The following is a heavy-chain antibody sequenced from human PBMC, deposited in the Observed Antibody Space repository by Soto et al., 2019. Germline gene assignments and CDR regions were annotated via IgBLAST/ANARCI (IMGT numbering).Heavy chain of an antibody. CDR1: GLTFSRYA. J-gene: IGHJ4*02. D-gene: IGHD5-12*01. CDR3: ARDREGYSGFDYPAY. CDR2: ISYGGSNK. Sequence: QVQLVESGGGVVQPGRYLRLSCAASGLTFSRYAMHWVRQAPGKGLEWVAIISYGGSNKYYADSVRGRFTISRDNSNNTMNLQMNSLKAEDTAVYYCARDREGYSGFDYPAYWGQGTLVTVSS. V-gene: IGHV3-30-3*01.